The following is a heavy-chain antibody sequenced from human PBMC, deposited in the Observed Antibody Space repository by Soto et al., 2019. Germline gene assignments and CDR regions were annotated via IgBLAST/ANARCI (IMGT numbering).Heavy chain of an antibody. Sequence: PSETLSLTCTVSGGSINSYDWSWIRQPPGKGLEWIGRIYTSGSTNYNPSLKSRGRMSVETSKNKFSLKLSSVTAADTAVYYFESSWYYDSSGYLDYWGQGTLVTVSS. D-gene: IGHD3-22*01. CDR2: IYTSGST. CDR3: ESSWYYDSSGYLDY. CDR1: GGSINSYD. J-gene: IGHJ4*02. V-gene: IGHV4-4*07.